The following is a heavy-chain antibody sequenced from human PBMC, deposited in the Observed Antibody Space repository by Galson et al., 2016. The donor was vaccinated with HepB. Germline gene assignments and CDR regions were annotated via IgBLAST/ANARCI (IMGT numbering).Heavy chain of an antibody. J-gene: IGHJ4*02. Sequence: SVKVSCKASGYTFTSYYMLWVRQAPGQGLEWMGIINPSCGSTIYAQMFQDRVTMTRDASTRTVYMELSSLKSEDTAVYYCARAVARYSYAADWGQGTLVTVSS. D-gene: IGHD3-16*01. CDR2: INPSCGST. V-gene: IGHV1-46*01. CDR1: GYTFTSYY. CDR3: ARAVARYSYAAD.